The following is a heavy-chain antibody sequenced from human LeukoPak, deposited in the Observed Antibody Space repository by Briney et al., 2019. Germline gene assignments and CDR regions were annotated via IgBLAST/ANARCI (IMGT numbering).Heavy chain of an antibody. J-gene: IGHJ4*02. CDR3: AEGSNYGDSSF. V-gene: IGHV3-7*01. CDR2: IKQDGSEK. CDR1: GFTFSRYW. D-gene: IGHD4-17*01. Sequence: AGSLRLSCAASGFTFSRYWMSWVRQAPGRGLEWVANIKQDGSEKYYVDSVKGRFTISRDNAKKSLYLQMNSLRGEDTAIYYCAEGSNYGDSSFWGQGTLVTVSS.